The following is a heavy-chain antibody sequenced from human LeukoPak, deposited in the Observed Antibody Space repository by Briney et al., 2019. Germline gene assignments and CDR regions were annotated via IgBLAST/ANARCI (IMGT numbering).Heavy chain of an antibody. D-gene: IGHD3-22*01. V-gene: IGHV3-23*01. CDR1: GFTFSSFA. CDR2: ISGSGGST. Sequence: GGSLRLSCAASGFTFSSFAMSWVRQAPGKGLEWVSGISGSGGSTNYADSVKGRFTISRDNSKYTLYLQMNSLRAEDTAVYYCATTYYYDSSGYYPYYYFDYWGQGTLVTVSS. CDR3: ATTYYYDSSGYYPYYYFDY. J-gene: IGHJ4*02.